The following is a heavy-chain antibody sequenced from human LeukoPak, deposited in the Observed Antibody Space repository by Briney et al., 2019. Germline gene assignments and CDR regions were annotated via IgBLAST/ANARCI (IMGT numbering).Heavy chain of an antibody. CDR3: ASKRSRLNRFDY. Sequence: SETLSLTCAVYGGSFSGYYWSWIRQPPGKGLEWIGETNHSGSTNYNPSLKSRVTISVDTSKNQFSLKLSSVTAADTAVYYCASKRSRLNRFDYWGQGTLVTVSS. V-gene: IGHV4-34*01. CDR2: TNHSGST. D-gene: IGHD2/OR15-2a*01. J-gene: IGHJ4*02. CDR1: GGSFSGYY.